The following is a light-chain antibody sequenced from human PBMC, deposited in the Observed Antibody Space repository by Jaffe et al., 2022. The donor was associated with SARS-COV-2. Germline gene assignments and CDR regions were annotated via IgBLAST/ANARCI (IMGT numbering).Light chain of an antibody. J-gene: IGLJ1*01. CDR2: EVT. Sequence: QSALTQPASVSGSPGQSISISCTGTGSDVGGYNYVSWYQHHPGKAPKLIIYEVTNRPSGVPDRFFGSKSGNTASLTISGLRTEDEADYFCSSYTSTSTLYVFGSGTKVTVL. CDR1: GSDVGGYNY. V-gene: IGLV2-14*01. CDR3: SSYTSTSTLYV.